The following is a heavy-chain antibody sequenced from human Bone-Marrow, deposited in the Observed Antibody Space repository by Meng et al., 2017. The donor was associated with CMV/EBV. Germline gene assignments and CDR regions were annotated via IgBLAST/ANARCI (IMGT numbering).Heavy chain of an antibody. D-gene: IGHD2-2*01. CDR3: ARVVPAAIGGWY. V-gene: IGHV3-21*01. CDR2: ISSSSSYI. CDR1: GFSFTNAW. Sequence: GGSLRLSCAASGFSFTNAWMSWVRQAPGKGLEWVSSISSSSSYIYYADSVKGRFTISRDNAKNSLYLQMNSLRAEDTAVYYCARVVPAAIGGWYWGQGTLVTVSS. J-gene: IGHJ4*02.